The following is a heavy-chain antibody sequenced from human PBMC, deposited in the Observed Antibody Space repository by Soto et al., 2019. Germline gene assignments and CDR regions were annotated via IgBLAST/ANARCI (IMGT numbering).Heavy chain of an antibody. Sequence: QVQLVQSGAEVKKPGSSVKVSCKASGGTFSSYAISWVRQAPGQGLEWMGGIIPIFGTANYAQKFQGRVTITADESTSTAYMELSSLRSEDTAVYYCARGILEWFRAYYYYYGMDVWGQGTTVTVSS. D-gene: IGHD3-3*01. CDR2: IIPIFGTA. V-gene: IGHV1-69*12. CDR3: ARGILEWFRAYYYYYGMDV. J-gene: IGHJ6*02. CDR1: GGTFSSYA.